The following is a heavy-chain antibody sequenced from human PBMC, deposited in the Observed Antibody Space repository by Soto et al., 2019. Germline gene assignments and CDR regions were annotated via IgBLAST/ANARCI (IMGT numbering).Heavy chain of an antibody. CDR2: IYNSGRGST. CDR1: GSSMATYY. J-gene: IGHJ4*02. Sequence: SETLSLTCSVSGSSMATYYWHWIRQAPGKGLEWIGFIYNSGRGSTGSNPSLSSRVTFSIDTSKNQFSLKLDSVTAADTAVYNCARARNFLTGYYKGRFYYLDYWGQGTPVTVSS. D-gene: IGHD3-9*01. CDR3: ARARNFLTGYYKGRFYYLDY. V-gene: IGHV4-59*01.